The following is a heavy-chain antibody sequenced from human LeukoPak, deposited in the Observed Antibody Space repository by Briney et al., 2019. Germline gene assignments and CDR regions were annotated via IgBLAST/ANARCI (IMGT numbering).Heavy chain of an antibody. V-gene: IGHV3-21*01. CDR1: GFTFSSYS. J-gene: IGHJ4*02. CDR2: ISSSSSYI. CDR3: AREVRPVAGFFDY. D-gene: IGHD6-19*01. Sequence: GGSLRLSCAASGFTFSSYSMNWVRQAPGKGLEWVSSISSSSSYIYYADSVKGRFTISRDNAKNSLYLQMNSLRAEDTAVYYCAREVRPVAGFFDYWGQGALVTASS.